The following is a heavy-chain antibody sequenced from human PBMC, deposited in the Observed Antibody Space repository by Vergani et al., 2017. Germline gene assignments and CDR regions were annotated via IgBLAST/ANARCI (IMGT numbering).Heavy chain of an antibody. J-gene: IGHJ6*02. D-gene: IGHD3-22*01. CDR3: AIDLPLYYYDSSGYSYGMDV. Sequence: QVQLVQSGAEVKKPGSSVKVSCKASGGTFSSYAISWVRQAPGQGLEWMGGIIPIFGTANYAQKFQGRVTITADESTSTAYMELSSLRSEDTAVYYCAIDLPLYYYDSSGYSYGMDVWGQGTTVTVSS. CDR1: GGTFSSYA. V-gene: IGHV1-69*01. CDR2: IIPIFGTA.